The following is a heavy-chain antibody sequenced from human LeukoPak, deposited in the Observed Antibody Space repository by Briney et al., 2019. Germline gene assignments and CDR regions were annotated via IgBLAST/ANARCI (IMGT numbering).Heavy chain of an antibody. CDR2: INPNSGGT. V-gene: IGHV1-2*02. CDR1: GYTFSGYS. J-gene: IGHJ4*02. Sequence: ASVRVSCKASGYTFSGYSMHWVRQAPGQGLEWVGWINPNSGGTNSAQKFQGRVTMTWDTSISTAYMELSSLRSDDTAVYYCARDSADYGDYDYWGQGTLVTVSS. CDR3: ARDSADYGDYDY. D-gene: IGHD4-17*01.